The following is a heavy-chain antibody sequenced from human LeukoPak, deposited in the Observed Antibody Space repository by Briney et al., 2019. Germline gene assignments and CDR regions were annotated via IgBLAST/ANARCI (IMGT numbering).Heavy chain of an antibody. CDR1: GFTFSSYA. D-gene: IGHD4-17*01. CDR2: ISYDGSNK. J-gene: IGHJ4*02. Sequence: GGSLRLSCAASGFTFSSYAMHWVRQAPGKGLEWVAVISYDGSNKYYADSVKGRFTISRDNAKNSLYLQMNSLRAGDTAVYYCARDDYGDELDYWGQGTLVTVSS. CDR3: ARDDYGDELDY. V-gene: IGHV3-30*07.